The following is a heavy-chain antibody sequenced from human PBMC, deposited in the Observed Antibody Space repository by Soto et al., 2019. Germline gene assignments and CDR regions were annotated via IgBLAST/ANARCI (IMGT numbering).Heavy chain of an antibody. Sequence: SETLSLTCAVYGGSFSGYYWSWIRQPPGKGLEWIGEINHSGSTNYNPSLKSRVTISVDRSKNQFTLQLTSVTAADTAVYYCARQDYDILTGYYNNWFDPWGQGTLVTASS. V-gene: IGHV4-34*01. J-gene: IGHJ5*02. D-gene: IGHD3-9*01. CDR3: ARQDYDILTGYYNNWFDP. CDR2: INHSGST. CDR1: GGSFSGYY.